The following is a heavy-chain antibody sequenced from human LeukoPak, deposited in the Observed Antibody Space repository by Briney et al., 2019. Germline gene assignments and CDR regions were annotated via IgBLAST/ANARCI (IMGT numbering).Heavy chain of an antibody. Sequence: ASETLSLTCTVSGGSISSSSYYWGWIRQPPGKGLEWIGSIYYSGSTYYNPSLKSRVTISVDTSKNQFSLKLSSVTAADTAVYYCARGTIAARPGIDYWGQGTLVTVSS. J-gene: IGHJ4*02. D-gene: IGHD6-6*01. CDR1: GGSISSSSYY. V-gene: IGHV4-39*07. CDR3: ARGTIAARPGIDY. CDR2: IYYSGST.